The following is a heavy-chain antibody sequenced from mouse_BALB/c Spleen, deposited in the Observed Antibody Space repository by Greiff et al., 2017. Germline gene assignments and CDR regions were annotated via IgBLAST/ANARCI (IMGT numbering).Heavy chain of an antibody. CDR2: ISSGSSTI. V-gene: IGHV5-17*02. J-gene: IGHJ4*01. D-gene: IGHD1-2*01. CDR1: GFTFSSFG. Sequence: EVMLVESGGGLVQPGGSRKLSCAASGFTFSSFGMHWVRQAPEKGLEWVAYISSGSSTIYYADTVKGRFTISRDNPKNTLFLQMTSLRSEDTAMYYCARFITRNYYAMDYWGQGTSVTVSS. CDR3: ARFITRNYYAMDY.